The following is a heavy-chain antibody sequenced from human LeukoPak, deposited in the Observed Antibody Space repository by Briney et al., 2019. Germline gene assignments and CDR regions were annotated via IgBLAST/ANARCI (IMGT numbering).Heavy chain of an antibody. CDR2: ISYDGSNK. J-gene: IGHJ4*02. V-gene: IGHV3-30*18. CDR3: AKDLEQQLDGYYFDY. D-gene: IGHD6-13*01. CDR1: GFTFSSYG. Sequence: PGRSLRLSCAASGFTFSSYGMHWVRQAPGKGLEWVAVISYDGSNKYYADSVKGRFTISRDNSKNTLYLQMNSLRAEDTAAYYCAKDLEQQLDGYYFDYWGQGTLVTVSS.